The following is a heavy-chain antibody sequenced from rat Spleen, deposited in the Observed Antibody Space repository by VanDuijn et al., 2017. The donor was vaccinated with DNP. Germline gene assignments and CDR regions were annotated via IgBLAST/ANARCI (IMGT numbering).Heavy chain of an antibody. Sequence: EVKLVESGGGLVQPGRSLKLSCVASGFTFNNYWMTWIRQVPGKGLEWIASITRTGGNTYYPDSVKGRFTISRDNAENTVYLQMNSLRSEDTATYYCLKHLDAWGQGTSVTVSS. CDR3: LKHLDA. CDR2: ITRTGGNT. V-gene: IGHV5-31*01. CDR1: GFTFNNYW. J-gene: IGHJ4*01.